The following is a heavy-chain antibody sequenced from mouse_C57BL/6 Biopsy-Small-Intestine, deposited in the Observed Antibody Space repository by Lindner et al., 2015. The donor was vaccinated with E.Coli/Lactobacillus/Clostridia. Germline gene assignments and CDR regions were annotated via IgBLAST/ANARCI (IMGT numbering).Heavy chain of an antibody. CDR1: GFNIKDYY. J-gene: IGHJ3*01. V-gene: IGHV14-2*01. Sequence: VQLQESGAELMKPGASVKLSCTASGFNIKDYYIHWVKQRTEQGLEWIGRIDPEDDETKYAPKFQGKATITADTSSNTAYLQLSSLTSEDTAVYYCARSSYDAFAYWGQGTLVTVSA. CDR2: IDPEDDET. CDR3: ARSSYDAFAY. D-gene: IGHD2-3*01.